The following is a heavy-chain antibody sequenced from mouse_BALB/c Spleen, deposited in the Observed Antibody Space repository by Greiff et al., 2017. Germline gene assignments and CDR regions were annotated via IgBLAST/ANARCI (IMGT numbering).Heavy chain of an antibody. D-gene: IGHD4-1*01. V-gene: IGHV2-2*02. Sequence: QVQLQQSGPGLVQPSQSLSITCTVSGFSLTSYGVHWVRQSPGKGLEWLGVIWSGGSTDYNAAFISRLSISKDNSKSQVFFKMNSLQANDTAIYYCAGTGNVFAYWGQGTLVTVSA. CDR3: AGTGNVFAY. CDR1: GFSLTSYG. J-gene: IGHJ3*01. CDR2: IWSGGST.